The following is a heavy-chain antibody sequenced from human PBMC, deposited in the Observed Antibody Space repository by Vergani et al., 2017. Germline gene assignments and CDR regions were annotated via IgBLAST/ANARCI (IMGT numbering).Heavy chain of an antibody. J-gene: IGHJ4*01. Sequence: QLQLQESGSGLVKPSQTLSLTCAVSGGSISSGGYYWSWIRQHPGKGLEWIGYIYYSGSTYYNPSLKSRVTISVDTSKNQFSLKLSSVTAADTAVYYCARGPRGYSYGPFGYWGQGTMVTVSS. CDR2: IYYSGST. D-gene: IGHD5-18*01. V-gene: IGHV4-31*11. CDR3: ARGPRGYSYGPFGY. CDR1: GGSISSGGYY.